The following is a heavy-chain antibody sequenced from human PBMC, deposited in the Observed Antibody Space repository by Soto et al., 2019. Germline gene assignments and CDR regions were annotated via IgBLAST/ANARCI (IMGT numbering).Heavy chain of an antibody. Sequence: ASVKVSCKASGYTFTDYGVSWVRQAPGQGLEWMGWINTYSGQTNYAQKVQGRVFMTTDTSTATAYMELRSLNSDDTAVYYCTTEHRFDSSGYYGWGQETLVTVSS. J-gene: IGHJ4*02. V-gene: IGHV1-18*01. CDR2: INTYSGQT. CDR1: GYTFTDYG. D-gene: IGHD3-22*01. CDR3: TTEHRFDSSGYYG.